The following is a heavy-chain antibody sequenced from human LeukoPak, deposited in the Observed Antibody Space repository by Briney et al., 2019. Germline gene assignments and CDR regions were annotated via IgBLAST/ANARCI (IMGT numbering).Heavy chain of an antibody. D-gene: IGHD3-16*02. Sequence: GDSLKISCQGSGYTFTSYWSGWVRQLPGKGLEWMGIIHPGDSRTVYSPSFQGQVTISADKSISTAYLHWSSLEASDTAMYYCARHLSDYFYMDVWGKGTTITISS. CDR1: GYTFTSYW. V-gene: IGHV5-51*01. J-gene: IGHJ6*03. CDR3: ARHLSDYFYMDV. CDR2: IHPGDSRT.